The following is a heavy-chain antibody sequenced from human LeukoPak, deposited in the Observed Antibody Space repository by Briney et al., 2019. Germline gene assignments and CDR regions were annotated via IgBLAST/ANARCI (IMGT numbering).Heavy chain of an antibody. CDR2: IIPIFGTA. CDR1: GGTFISYA. V-gene: IGHV1-69*13. D-gene: IGHD6-13*01. Sequence: ASVKVSCKASGGTFISYAISWVRQAPGQGLEWMGGIIPIFGTANYAQKFQGRVTITADESTSTAYMELSSLRPEDTAVYYCASLYSSSRSYYFDYWGQGTLVTVSS. J-gene: IGHJ4*02. CDR3: ASLYSSSRSYYFDY.